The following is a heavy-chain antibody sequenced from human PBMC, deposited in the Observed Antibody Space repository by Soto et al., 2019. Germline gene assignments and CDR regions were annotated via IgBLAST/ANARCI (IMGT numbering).Heavy chain of an antibody. V-gene: IGHV4-30-4*01. CDR1: GGSISSGDYY. Sequence: QVQLQESGPGLVKPSQTLSLTCSVSGGSISSGDYYWSWIRQPPGKGLEWIAYIYNSGIIYYNPSLKSRVTMSRDTSKNQFFLNLDSVTAADTAVYYCAREVGEVDYSSSSDAFDIWGQGTMVTVSS. CDR2: IYNSGII. J-gene: IGHJ3*02. D-gene: IGHD6-6*01. CDR3: AREVGEVDYSSSSDAFDI.